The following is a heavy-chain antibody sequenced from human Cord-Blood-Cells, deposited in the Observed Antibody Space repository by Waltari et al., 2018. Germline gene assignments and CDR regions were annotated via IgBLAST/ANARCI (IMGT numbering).Heavy chain of an antibody. J-gene: IGHJ4*02. Sequence: QAQLVQSWAEVKKPGASVKVCCKASGYTFTGYYMHWVRQRAGQGLEWMGWINPNSGGTNYAQKFQGWVTMTRDTSISTAYMELSRLRSDDTAVYYCARVGAAGDMGPYFDYWGQGTLVTVSS. CDR2: INPNSGGT. CDR1: GYTFTGYY. D-gene: IGHD6-13*01. CDR3: ARVGAAGDMGPYFDY. V-gene: IGHV1-2*04.